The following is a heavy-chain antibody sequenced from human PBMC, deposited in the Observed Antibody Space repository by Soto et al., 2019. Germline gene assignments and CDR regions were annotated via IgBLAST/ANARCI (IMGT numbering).Heavy chain of an antibody. Sequence: SETLSLTCTVSGGSINNYYLSWIRQSPGKGLEWIGYIYYSGTTNYNPSLKSRVTISIDRSENQFSLKVSSVTAADTAVCFCTRATYYRYYFDVWGHGALVTVSS. D-gene: IGHD3-10*01. V-gene: IGHV4-59*01. CDR2: IYYSGTT. CDR1: GGSINNYY. CDR3: TRATYYRYYFDV. J-gene: IGHJ4*01.